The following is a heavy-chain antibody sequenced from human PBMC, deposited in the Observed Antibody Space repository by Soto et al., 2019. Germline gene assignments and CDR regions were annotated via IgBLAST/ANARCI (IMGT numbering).Heavy chain of an antibody. V-gene: IGHV1-18*01. D-gene: IGHD1-26*01. CDR3: ARVIVGATSPGYYYYGMDV. Sequence: ASVKVSCKASGYTFTSYGISWVRQAPGQGLEWMGWISAYNGNTNYAQKLQGRVTMTTDTSTSTAYMELSSLRSEDTAVYYCARVIVGATSPGYYYYGMDVWGQGTTVTVSS. J-gene: IGHJ6*02. CDR1: GYTFTSYG. CDR2: ISAYNGNT.